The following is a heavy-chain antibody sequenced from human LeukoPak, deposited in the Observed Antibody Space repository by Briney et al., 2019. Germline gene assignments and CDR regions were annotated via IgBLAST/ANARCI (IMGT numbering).Heavy chain of an antibody. V-gene: IGHV4-59*08. J-gene: IGHJ3*02. CDR1: GGSISSYY. CDR2: IYYSGST. D-gene: IGHD6-13*01. CDR3: ARRGAAAGRGDAFDI. Sequence: SETLSLTCTVSGGSISSYYWSWIRPPPGKGLEWIGYIYYSGSTNYNPSLKSRVTISVDTSKNQFSLKLSSVTAADTAVYYCARRGAAAGRGDAFDIWGQGTMVTVSS.